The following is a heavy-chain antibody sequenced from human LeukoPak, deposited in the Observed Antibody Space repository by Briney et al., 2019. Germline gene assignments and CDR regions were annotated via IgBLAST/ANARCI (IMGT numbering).Heavy chain of an antibody. CDR2: INPNSGGT. D-gene: IGHD2-8*02. V-gene: IGHV1-2*02. CDR1: GYTFTGCY. Sequence: PGASVKVSCKASGYTFTGCYMHWVRQAPGQGLEWMGWINPNSGGTNYAQKFQGRVTMTRDTSISTAYMELSRLRSDDTAFYYCAREPYPPPWYYFDYWGQGTLVTVSS. J-gene: IGHJ4*02. CDR3: AREPYPPPWYYFDY.